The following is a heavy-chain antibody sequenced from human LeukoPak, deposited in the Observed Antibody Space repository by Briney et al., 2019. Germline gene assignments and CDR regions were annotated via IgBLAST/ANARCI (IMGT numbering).Heavy chain of an antibody. V-gene: IGHV3-7*01. CDR2: INQDGSER. CDR1: GFTFSSYW. J-gene: IGHJ6*02. Sequence: GGSLRLSCAASGFTFSSYWMTWVRQAPGKGLEWVANINQDGSERYYVDSVKGRFTISRDNAKNSLSLQMNRLRAEDTALYYCARGNAMGVWGQGTMVTASS. CDR3: ARGNAMGV.